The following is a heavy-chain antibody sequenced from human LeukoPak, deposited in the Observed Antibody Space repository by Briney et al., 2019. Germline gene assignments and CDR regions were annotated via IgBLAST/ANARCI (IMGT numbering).Heavy chain of an antibody. CDR3: ARARNWFDP. CDR1: GDSISSNGYY. V-gene: IGHV4-61*08. Sequence: PSETLSLTCTVSGDSISSNGYYWSWIRQPPGKGLEWIGYIYYSGSTNYNPSLKSRVTISVDTSKNQFSLKLSSVTAADTAVYYCARARNWFDPWGQGTLVTVSS. J-gene: IGHJ5*02. CDR2: IYYSGST.